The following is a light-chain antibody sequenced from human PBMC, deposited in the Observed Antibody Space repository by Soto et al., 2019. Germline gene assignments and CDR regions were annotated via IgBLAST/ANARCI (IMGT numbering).Light chain of an antibody. CDR3: QQYYDWPLLT. Sequence: MTQSPVTLSVSPGERVTFSCRASQSVSTNLAWYQQKPGQAPRLLIHGASTRATDIPDRFSGSGSETEFTLSISSLQSEDFAVYYCQQYYDWPLLTFGGGTKVEI. CDR2: GAS. J-gene: IGKJ4*01. CDR1: QSVSTN. V-gene: IGKV3-15*01.